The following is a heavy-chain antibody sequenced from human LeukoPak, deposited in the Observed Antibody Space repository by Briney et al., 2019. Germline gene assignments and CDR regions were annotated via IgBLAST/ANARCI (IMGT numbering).Heavy chain of an antibody. J-gene: IGHJ3*02. CDR2: IYYSGST. D-gene: IGHD4-17*01. V-gene: IGHV4-59*08. CDR1: GGSISSYY. Sequence: SETLSLTCTVSGGSISSYYWSWIRQPPGKGLEWIGYIYYSGSTYYNPSLKSRVTISVDTSKNQFSLKLSSVTAADTAVYYCARAARVDGDHEPPSAFDIWGQGTMVTVSS. CDR3: ARAARVDGDHEPPSAFDI.